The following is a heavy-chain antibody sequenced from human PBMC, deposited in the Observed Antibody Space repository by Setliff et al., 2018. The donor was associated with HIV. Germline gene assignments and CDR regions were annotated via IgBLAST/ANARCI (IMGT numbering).Heavy chain of an antibody. J-gene: IGHJ4*02. Sequence: SETLSLTCAVYGGSFSGYYWSWIRQPPGRGLEWIGEINHSGSTNFNPSLKSRVTISVDTSKNQFSLKLSSVTAADTAVYYCARGGLTAAGTLLLVGYFDYWGQGTLVTVSS. D-gene: IGHD6-13*01. CDR2: INHSGST. V-gene: IGHV4-34*01. CDR1: GGSFSGYY. CDR3: ARGGLTAAGTLLLVGYFDY.